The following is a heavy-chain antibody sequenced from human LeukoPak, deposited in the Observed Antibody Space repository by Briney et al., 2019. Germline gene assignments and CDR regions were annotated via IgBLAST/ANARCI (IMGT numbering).Heavy chain of an antibody. J-gene: IGHJ4*02. CDR3: ARAEVLSFFDS. CDR1: GFTVSTNY. V-gene: IGHV3-66*02. D-gene: IGHD4/OR15-4a*01. CDR2: IYTGGST. Sequence: GGSLRLSCTATGFTVSTNYMNWVRQAPGKGLEWVSVIYTGGSTYYADSVKGRFNISRDNSKNTVYLQMDSLRPEDTAVYYCARAEVLSFFDSWGQGTLVTVSS.